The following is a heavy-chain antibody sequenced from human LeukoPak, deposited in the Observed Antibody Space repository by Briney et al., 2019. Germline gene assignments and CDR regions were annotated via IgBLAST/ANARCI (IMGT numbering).Heavy chain of an antibody. CDR3: ASSYYYDSSGYYAKDY. Sequence: GASVKVSCKASGYTFTSYYMHWVRQAPGQGLEWMGIINPSGGSTSYAQKFQGRVTMTRDMSTSTVYMELSSLRSEDTAVYYCASSYYYDSSGYYAKDYWGQGTLVTVSS. V-gene: IGHV1-46*01. CDR1: GYTFTSYY. J-gene: IGHJ4*02. D-gene: IGHD3-22*01. CDR2: INPSGGST.